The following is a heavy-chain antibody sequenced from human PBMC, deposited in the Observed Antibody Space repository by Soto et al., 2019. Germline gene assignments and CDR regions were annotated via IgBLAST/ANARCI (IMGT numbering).Heavy chain of an antibody. Sequence: ASVKVSCKASGYTFTSYGIGWVRQAPGQGLEWMGWISAYNGNTNYAQKLQGRVTMTTDTSTSTAYMELRSLRSDDTAVYYCARVTLRFLEWLSFPPYYYYYGMDVWGQGTTVTVSS. D-gene: IGHD3-3*01. CDR2: ISAYNGNT. CDR1: GYTFTSYG. J-gene: IGHJ6*02. V-gene: IGHV1-18*01. CDR3: ARVTLRFLEWLSFPPYYYYYGMDV.